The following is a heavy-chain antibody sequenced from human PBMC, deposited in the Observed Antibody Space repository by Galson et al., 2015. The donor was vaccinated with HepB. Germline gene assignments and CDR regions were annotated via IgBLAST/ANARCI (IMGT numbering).Heavy chain of an antibody. V-gene: IGHV3-15*01. CDR1: GFSFSDAW. CDR3: TTSALRFLEWFFDY. D-gene: IGHD3-3*01. J-gene: IGHJ4*02. CDR2: IKSRTNGGTT. Sequence: SLRLSCAGSGFSFSDAWTSWVRQAPGKGLEWVGRIKSRTNGGTTDYAASVKGRFIISRDDSKNTLYLQMDSLKTEDTAVYYCTTSALRFLEWFFDYWGQGTLVTVS.